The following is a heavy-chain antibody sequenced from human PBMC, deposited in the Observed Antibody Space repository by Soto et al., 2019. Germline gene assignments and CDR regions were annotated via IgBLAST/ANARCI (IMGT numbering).Heavy chain of an antibody. J-gene: IGHJ5*01. CDR3: ARALRGAPYSWLDS. Sequence: QVQLQESGPGLVKPSETLSLTCSVSGGSISTYYWSWIRQSPGKGLEWIGYIYNRGSTNYNPSLESRVAISVNTSTNQFSLQLNSVTADDTAVYYCARALRGAPYSWLDSWGQGMLVTVPS. CDR2: IYNRGST. CDR1: GGSISTYY. V-gene: IGHV4-59*01.